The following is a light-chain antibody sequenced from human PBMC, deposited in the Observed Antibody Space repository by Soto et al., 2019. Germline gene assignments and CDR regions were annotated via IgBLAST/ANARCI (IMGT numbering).Light chain of an antibody. CDR1: NSNIGAGYD. J-gene: IGLJ2*01. V-gene: IGLV1-40*01. CDR3: QSYDSSLSGVV. Sequence: QSVLTQPPSVSGAPGQRVTISCTGSNSNIGAGYDVHWYQQLPGTAPKLLIYGNSNRPSGAPDRFSGSKSGTSASLAITGLQAEDEADYYCQSYDSSLSGVVFGGGTKLTVL. CDR2: GNS.